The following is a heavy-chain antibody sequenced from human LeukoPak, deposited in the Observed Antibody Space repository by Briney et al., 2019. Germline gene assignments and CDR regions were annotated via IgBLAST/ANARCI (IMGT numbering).Heavy chain of an antibody. Sequence: PGRSLRLSCAASGFTFSSYAMHWVRQAPGKGLEWVAVISYDGSNKYYADSVKGRFTISRDNSKNTLYLQMNSLRAEDTAVYYCARDDIAAAGTGYWGQGTLVTVSS. D-gene: IGHD6-13*01. CDR3: ARDDIAAAGTGY. CDR1: GFTFSSYA. V-gene: IGHV3-30-3*01. CDR2: ISYDGSNK. J-gene: IGHJ4*02.